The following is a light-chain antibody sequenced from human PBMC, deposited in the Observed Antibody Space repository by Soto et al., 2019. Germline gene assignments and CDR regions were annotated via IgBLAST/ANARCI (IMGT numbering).Light chain of an antibody. V-gene: IGKV3-20*01. Sequence: EIVLTQSPGTLSLAPGERATLSCRASQSVSSNYFTWYQQKSGQAPRLLIYGASSRATGIPDRFSGSGSGTDFTLTISRLEPEDFAVYYCLHHGSSLWTFGQGTKVDIK. J-gene: IGKJ1*01. CDR1: QSVSSNY. CDR3: LHHGSSLWT. CDR2: GAS.